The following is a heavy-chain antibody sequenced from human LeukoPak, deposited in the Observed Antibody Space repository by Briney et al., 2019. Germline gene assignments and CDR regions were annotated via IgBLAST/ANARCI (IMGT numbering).Heavy chain of an antibody. CDR2: IKGDGSDK. CDR1: GFTFSSSW. D-gene: IGHD3-16*01. J-gene: IGHJ4*02. V-gene: IGHV3-7*01. Sequence: GGSLRLSCGGSGFTFSSSWMTWVRQAPGKGLEWVANIKGDGSDKNYVDSVKGRFTISRDNAKNSLFLQMSSLRGEDTALYYCATEHWGPNSWGQGTLVTVSS. CDR3: ATEHWGPNS.